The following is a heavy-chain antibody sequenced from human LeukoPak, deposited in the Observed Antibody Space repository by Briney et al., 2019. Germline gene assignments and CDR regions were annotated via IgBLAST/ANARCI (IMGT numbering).Heavy chain of an antibody. CDR1: GFTFSSYG. D-gene: IGHD6-13*01. Sequence: GGSLRLSCAASGFTFSSYGLRWVRQAPGKGPEWVAFIRYDGSNRYYADSVKGRFTISRDNSKNTLYLQMNSLRAEDTAVYYCAREDSSSCPGDYWGQGTLVTVSS. V-gene: IGHV3-30*02. J-gene: IGHJ4*02. CDR3: AREDSSSCPGDY. CDR2: IRYDGSNR.